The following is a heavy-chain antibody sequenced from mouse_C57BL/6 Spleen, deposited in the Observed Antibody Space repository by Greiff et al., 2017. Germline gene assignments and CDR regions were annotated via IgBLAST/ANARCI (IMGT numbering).Heavy chain of an antibody. J-gene: IGHJ3*01. V-gene: IGHV2-2*01. CDR3: ASYDGYYEAWFAY. CDR1: GFSLTSYG. CDR2: IWSGGST. D-gene: IGHD2-3*01. Sequence: QVQLQQSGPGLVQPSQSLSITCTVSGFSLTSYGVHWVRQSPGKGLEWLGVIWSGGSTDYNAAFISRLSISKDNSKSQVFFKMNSLQADDTAIYYCASYDGYYEAWFAYWGQGTLVTVSA.